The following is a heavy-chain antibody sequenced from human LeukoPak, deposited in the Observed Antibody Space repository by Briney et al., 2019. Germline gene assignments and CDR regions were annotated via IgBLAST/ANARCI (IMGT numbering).Heavy chain of an antibody. CDR1: GGSLSSYY. CDR2: IYTSGST. Sequence: SETLSLTCTVSGGSLSSYYWSWIRQPAGKGLEWIGRIYTSGSTNYNPSLKSRVTMSVDTSKNQFSLKLSSVTAADTAVYYCARSGLWFGEGGYYFDYWGQGTLVTVSS. J-gene: IGHJ4*02. CDR3: ARSGLWFGEGGYYFDY. D-gene: IGHD3-10*01. V-gene: IGHV4-4*07.